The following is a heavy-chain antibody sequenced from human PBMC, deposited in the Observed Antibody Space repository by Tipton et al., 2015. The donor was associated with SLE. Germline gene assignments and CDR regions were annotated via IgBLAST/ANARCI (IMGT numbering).Heavy chain of an antibody. D-gene: IGHD4/OR15-4a*01. CDR2: IIPILGIV. CDR3: AGAQSGLRYFQH. CDR1: GGTFSSYA. J-gene: IGHJ1*01. V-gene: IGHV1-69*05. Sequence: QSGAEVKRPGSSVKVSCKASGGTFSSYAISWVRQAPGQGLEWMGGIIPILGIVNYAQKFQGRVTITTDESTSKAYMELSSLRSEDTAVYYCAGAQSGLRYFQHWGQGTLVTVSS.